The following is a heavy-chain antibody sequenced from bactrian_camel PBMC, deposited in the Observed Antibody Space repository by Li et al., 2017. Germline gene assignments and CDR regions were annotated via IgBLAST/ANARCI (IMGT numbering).Heavy chain of an antibody. CDR3: AAEPNWRCYTFDFTY. D-gene: IGHD7*01. CDR2: INSDGTT. CDR1: GYTSRYTANNYC. Sequence: VQLVESGGGSVQAGGSLRLSCGVSGYTSRYTANNYCMGWFRQVSGKEREGIAAINSDGTTTYADSVKGRFTISKDSADKSLLLQMDDLKPEDSAVYYCAAEPNWRCYTFDFTYLGQGTQVTVS. J-gene: IGHJ4*01. V-gene: IGHV3S53*01.